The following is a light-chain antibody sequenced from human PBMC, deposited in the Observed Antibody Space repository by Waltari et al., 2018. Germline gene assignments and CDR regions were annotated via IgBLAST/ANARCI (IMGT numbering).Light chain of an antibody. V-gene: IGLV3-27*01. CDR1: VLAEKY. CDR3: HAATDNHWL. J-gene: IGLJ2*01. CDR2: KDT. Sequence: YDLAQPFSVSVSPGQTATITCPGDVLAEKYVRWFQQRPGQAPTLILYKDTDRPSGSPERSSGSSSGSTVTLTIRGALLEDEADYHCHAATDNHWLLGGGTKLTVL.